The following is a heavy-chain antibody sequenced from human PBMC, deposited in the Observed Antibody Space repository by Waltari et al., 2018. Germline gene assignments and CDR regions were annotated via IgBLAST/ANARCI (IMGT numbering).Heavy chain of an antibody. CDR2: INVGNGDT. D-gene: IGHD3-3*01. J-gene: IGHJ6*02. CDR3: VLHFGVVVTHFYYYGMDV. V-gene: IGHV1-3*01. CDR1: GYTFKTYS. Sequence: QVQIVQSGAEVKKPGASVKVSCKASGYTFKTYSFHWVRQAPGHSLEWMGWINVGNGDTKYAQKFQDRITITRDTSASTAYMEVSSLRSEDTAVYYCVLHFGVVVTHFYYYGMDVWGQGTTVTVSS.